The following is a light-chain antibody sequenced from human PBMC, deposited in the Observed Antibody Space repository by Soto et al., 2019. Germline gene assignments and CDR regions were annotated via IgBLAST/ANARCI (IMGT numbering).Light chain of an antibody. CDR1: QSVSSSY. CDR2: GAS. Sequence: EIVLTQSPGTLSLSPGGRATLSCRASQSVSSSYLAWYQQRPGQAPRLLIFGASFRATGIPDRFSGSGSGTDFTLTISKLEPEDFAVYYCQHYSSPLTFGGGTKVEIK. CDR3: QHYSSPLT. V-gene: IGKV3-20*01. J-gene: IGKJ4*01.